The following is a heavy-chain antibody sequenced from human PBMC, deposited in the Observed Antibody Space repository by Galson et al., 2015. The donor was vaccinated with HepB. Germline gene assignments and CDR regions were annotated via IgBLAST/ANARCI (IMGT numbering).Heavy chain of an antibody. D-gene: IGHD3-3*01. CDR3: TRHRFGEAALYGMDV. V-gene: IGHV3-73*01. CDR1: GFTFSGSA. CDR2: IRSKANSYAT. J-gene: IGHJ6*02. Sequence: SLRLSCAASGFTFSGSAMHWVRQASGKGLEWVGRIRSKANSYATAYAASVKGRFTISRDDSKNTAYLQMNSLKTEDTAVYYCTRHRFGEAALYGMDVWGQGTTVTVSS.